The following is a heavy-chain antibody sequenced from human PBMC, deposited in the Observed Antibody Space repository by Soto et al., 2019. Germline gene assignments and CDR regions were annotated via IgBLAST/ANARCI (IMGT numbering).Heavy chain of an antibody. CDR2: IFSNDEK. J-gene: IGHJ5*02. CDR1: GFSLSNARMG. CDR3: ARILGYCSGGSCYPNWFDP. Sequence: QVTLKESGPVLVKPTETLTLTCTVSGFSLSNARMGVSWIRQPPGKALEWLAHIFSNDEKSYSTSPKSRLTISKDTSKSQVVLTMTNMDPVDTATYYCARILGYCSGGSCYPNWFDPWGQGTLVTVSS. D-gene: IGHD2-15*01. V-gene: IGHV2-26*01.